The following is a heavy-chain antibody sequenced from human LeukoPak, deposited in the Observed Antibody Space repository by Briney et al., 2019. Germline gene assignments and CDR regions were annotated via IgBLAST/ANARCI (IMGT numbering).Heavy chain of an antibody. CDR2: VSASNDNT. V-gene: IGHV1-18*01. D-gene: IGHD5-18*01. Sequence: ASVKVSCKASGYSFSSYGISWVRQAPGQGLEWMGYVSASNDNTKSARKLQGRLTMTVDTSTSTAYMELRSLRSEDTAVYYCARGGIQLWFPPLGDGGQGTLVTVSS. J-gene: IGHJ4*02. CDR3: ARGGIQLWFPPLGD. CDR1: GYSFSSYG.